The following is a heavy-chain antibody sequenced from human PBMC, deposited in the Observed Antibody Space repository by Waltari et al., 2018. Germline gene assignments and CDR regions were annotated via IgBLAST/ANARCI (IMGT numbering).Heavy chain of an antibody. D-gene: IGHD2-2*01. Sequence: QVQLQESGPGLVKPSETLSLTCTVSGGSISSHYWSWTRQPPGKGLEWIGYIYYSGSTNYNPSLKSRVTISVDTSKNQFSLKLSSVTAADTAVYYCALSSTSCYASACSEYFQHWGQGTLVTVSS. J-gene: IGHJ1*01. CDR3: ALSSTSCYASACSEYFQH. CDR2: IYYSGST. CDR1: GGSISSHY. V-gene: IGHV4-59*11.